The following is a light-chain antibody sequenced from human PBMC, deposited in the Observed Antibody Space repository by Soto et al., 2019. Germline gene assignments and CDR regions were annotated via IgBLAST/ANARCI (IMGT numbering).Light chain of an antibody. CDR2: DND. V-gene: IGLV1-51*01. CDR1: SSNIGNNF. CDR3: GTWDSSLSAVV. Sequence: QSVLTQPPSVSAAPGQKVTISCSGSSSNIGNNFVSWYQQLPGTAPKLLIYDNDNRPSGIPDRFSGSKSVTSATLGITGLQTGDAADYYCGTWDSSLSAVVFGGGTKLTVL. J-gene: IGLJ2*01.